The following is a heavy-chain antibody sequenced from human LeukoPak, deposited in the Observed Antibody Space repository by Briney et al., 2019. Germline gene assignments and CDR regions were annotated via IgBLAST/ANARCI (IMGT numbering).Heavy chain of an antibody. D-gene: IGHD4-17*01. V-gene: IGHV3-7*03. J-gene: IGHJ4*02. CDR2: IKQDGSEQ. CDR3: AKENGDYFDY. CDR1: GLTFSNYW. Sequence: PGGSLRLSCAASGLTFSNYWMNWVRQAPGKGLEWVANIKQDGSEQYYVDSVKGRFTVSRDNAKNSLFLQMNSLRGEDTAVYYCAKENGDYFDYWGQGTLVTVSS.